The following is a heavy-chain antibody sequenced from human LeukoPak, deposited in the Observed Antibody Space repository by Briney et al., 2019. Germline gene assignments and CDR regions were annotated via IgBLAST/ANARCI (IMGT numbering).Heavy chain of an antibody. CDR3: ARQNIGGKAFEYFLH. CDR2: IYPGDSDR. Sequence: HGESLKTSWRGSGYTLRNYWLGRVRPMPGKGVEWMAIIYPGDSDRRYSPSLQGQVTISADRSIRTACLRWSSLKASDTAMYYCARQNIGGKAFEYFLHWGLGSLVSVSS. CDR1: GYTLRNYW. J-gene: IGHJ1*01. D-gene: IGHD4-23*01. V-gene: IGHV5-51*01.